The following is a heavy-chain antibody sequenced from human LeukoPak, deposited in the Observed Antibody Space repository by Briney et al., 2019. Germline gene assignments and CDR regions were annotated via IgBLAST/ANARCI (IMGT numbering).Heavy chain of an antibody. Sequence: SETLSLTCTVSGGSISGYYWSWIRQPPGKGLEWIGYIYYSGSTNYNPSLKSRVTISVDTSKNQFSLKLSSVTAADTAVYYCARGVPYYNFDRSKRVPWGFDYWGQGTLVTVSS. CDR3: ARGVPYYNFDRSKRVPWGFDY. CDR1: GGSISGYY. D-gene: IGHD3-9*01. V-gene: IGHV4-59*01. CDR2: IYYSGST. J-gene: IGHJ4*02.